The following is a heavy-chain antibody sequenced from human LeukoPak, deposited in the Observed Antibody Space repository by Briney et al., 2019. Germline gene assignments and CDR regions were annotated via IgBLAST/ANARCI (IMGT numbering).Heavy chain of an antibody. Sequence: ASVNVSYKASGYTFTSYAMNWVRQAPGQGLEWMGWINTNTGNPTYAQGFTGRFVFSLATSVSTAYLQISSLKAEDTAVYYCARVYGDYLYYFDYWGQGTLVTVSS. CDR1: GYTFTSYA. V-gene: IGHV7-4-1*02. CDR2: INTNTGNP. J-gene: IGHJ4*02. D-gene: IGHD4-17*01. CDR3: ARVYGDYLYYFDY.